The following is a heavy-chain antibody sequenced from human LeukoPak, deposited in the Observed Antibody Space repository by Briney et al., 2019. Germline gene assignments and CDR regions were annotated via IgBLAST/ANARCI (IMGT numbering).Heavy chain of an antibody. D-gene: IGHD1-26*01. CDR2: IYYSGST. CDR3: AGGIVGATIYFDY. J-gene: IGHJ4*02. CDR1: GGSISSYY. V-gene: IGHV4-59*01. Sequence: SETLSLTCAVSGGSISSYYWSWIRQPPGKGLEWIGYIYYSGSTNYNPSLKSRVTISVDTSKNQFSLKLSSVTAADTAVYYCAGGIVGATIYFDYWGQGTLVTVSS.